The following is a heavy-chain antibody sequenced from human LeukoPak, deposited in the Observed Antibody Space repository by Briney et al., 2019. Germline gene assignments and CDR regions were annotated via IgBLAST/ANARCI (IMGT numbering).Heavy chain of an antibody. J-gene: IGHJ4*02. CDR1: GFTFSSYA. Sequence: GGSLRLSCAASGFTFSSYAMSWVRQAPGKGLEWVAVIWYDGSNKYYADSVKGRFTISRDNSKNTLYLQMNSLRAEDTAVYYCAKDSVPYYDFWSGYYTGMRGDYDYWGQGTLVTVSS. D-gene: IGHD3-3*01. CDR3: AKDSVPYYDFWSGYYTGMRGDYDY. V-gene: IGHV3-33*06. CDR2: IWYDGSNK.